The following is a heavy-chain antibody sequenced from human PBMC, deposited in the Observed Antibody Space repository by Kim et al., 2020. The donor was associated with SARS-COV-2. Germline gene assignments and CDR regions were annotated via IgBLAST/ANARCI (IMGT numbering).Heavy chain of an antibody. Sequence: VSVKSRITINPDTSKNQFSLQLNSVTPEDTAIYYCARGSGSSWTTAFDYWGRGTLVTVSS. CDR3: ARGSGSSWTTAFDY. V-gene: IGHV6-1*01. D-gene: IGHD6-13*01. J-gene: IGHJ4*02.